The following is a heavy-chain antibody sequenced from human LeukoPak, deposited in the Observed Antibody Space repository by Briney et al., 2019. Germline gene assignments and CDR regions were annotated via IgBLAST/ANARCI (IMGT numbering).Heavy chain of an antibody. CDR3: ARGHSLYAV. J-gene: IGHJ4*02. D-gene: IGHD2-8*01. CDR2: INHSGST. CDR1: GGSFSGYY. Sequence: PSETLSLTCAVYGGSFSGYYWSWIRQPPGKGLEWIGEINHSGSTNYNPSLKSRVTISVDTSKNQFSLKLSSVTAADTAVYYCARGHSLYAVWGQGTLVTVSS. V-gene: IGHV4-34*01.